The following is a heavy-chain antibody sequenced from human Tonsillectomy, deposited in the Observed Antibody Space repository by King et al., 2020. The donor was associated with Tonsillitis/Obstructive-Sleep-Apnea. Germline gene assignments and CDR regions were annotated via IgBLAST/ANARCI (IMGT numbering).Heavy chain of an antibody. V-gene: IGHV3-48*03. J-gene: IGHJ4*02. D-gene: IGHD3-10*01. CDR3: ARGVRITMVRGVMDY. Sequence: QLVQSGGGLVQPGGSLRLSCAASGFTFSSYEMNWVRQAPGKGLECVSYISSSGSTIYYADSVKGRFTISRDNAKNSLYLQMNSLRAEDTAVYYCARGVRITMVRGVMDYWGQGTLVTVSS. CDR2: ISSSGSTI. CDR1: GFTFSSYE.